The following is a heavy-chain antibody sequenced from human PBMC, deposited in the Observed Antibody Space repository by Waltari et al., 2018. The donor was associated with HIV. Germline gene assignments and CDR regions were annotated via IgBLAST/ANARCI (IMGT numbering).Heavy chain of an antibody. V-gene: IGHV1-2*02. J-gene: IGHJ5*02. CDR2: TNPNRGAT. Sequence: QVQLVQSGAEVKKPGASVKVSCKASGYTFTGYYMHWVRQAPGQGLEWMGVTNPNRGATNYAQKFQGRVTMTRDTSISTAYMELNSLRSHDTAVYYCARPLPYCSTSSCPYFDPWGQGTLVTVSS. D-gene: IGHD2-2*01. CDR1: GYTFTGYY. CDR3: ARPLPYCSTSSCPYFDP.